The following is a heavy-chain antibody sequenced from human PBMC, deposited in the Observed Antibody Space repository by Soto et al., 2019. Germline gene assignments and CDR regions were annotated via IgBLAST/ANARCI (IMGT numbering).Heavy chain of an antibody. CDR2: ISGSGVST. J-gene: IGHJ4*02. CDR3: AKSPGMYYYDSSGYYHYDY. Sequence: GGSLRLSCAASGFTFSSYAMSWVRQAPGKGLEWVSAISGSGVSTYYADSVKGRFTISRDNSKNTLYLQMNSLGAEDTAVYYCAKSPGMYYYDSSGYYHYDYWGQGTLVTAPQ. V-gene: IGHV3-23*01. D-gene: IGHD3-22*01. CDR1: GFTFSSYA.